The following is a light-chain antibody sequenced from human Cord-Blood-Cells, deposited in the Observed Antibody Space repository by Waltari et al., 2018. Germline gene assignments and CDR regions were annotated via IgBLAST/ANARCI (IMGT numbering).Light chain of an antibody. CDR3: QQYYSYPYT. CDR1: QGISSY. CDR2: AAS. V-gene: IGKV1-8*01. Sequence: AIRMTQSPSSFSASTGARVTITCRASQGISSYLAWYQQKPGKAPKLLIYAASTLQSGVPSRVSGSGSGTDFTLTISCLQSEDFATYYCQQYYSYPYTFGQGTKLEIK. J-gene: IGKJ2*01.